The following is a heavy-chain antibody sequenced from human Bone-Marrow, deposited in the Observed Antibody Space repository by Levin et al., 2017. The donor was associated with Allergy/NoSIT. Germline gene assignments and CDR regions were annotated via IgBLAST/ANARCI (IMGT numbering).Heavy chain of an antibody. V-gene: IGHV3-7*01. Sequence: GGSLRLSCAVSGFTFSSSWMSWVRQAPGKGLEWVANIKWDASEKQYVDSVKGRFTISRDNAKNSLYLQMNNLRAEDTAMYYCATYYASGPIGYWGQGTPVTVSS. D-gene: IGHD3-10*01. J-gene: IGHJ4*02. CDR1: GFTFSSSW. CDR3: ATYYASGPIGY. CDR2: IKWDASEK.